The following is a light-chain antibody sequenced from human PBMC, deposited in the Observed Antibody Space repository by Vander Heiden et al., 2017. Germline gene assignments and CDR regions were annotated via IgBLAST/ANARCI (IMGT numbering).Light chain of an antibody. CDR2: WAS. CDR1: QSVLYSSNNKNY. CDR3: QQYYSTPLT. V-gene: IGKV4-1*01. Sequence: DIVMTQSPDSLALSLGERATNNCKSSQSVLYSSNNKNYLAWYQQKPGQPPKLLIYWASTRESGVPDRFSGSGSGTDFTLTISSLQAEDVAVYYCQQYYSTPLTFGQGTKLEIK. J-gene: IGKJ2*01.